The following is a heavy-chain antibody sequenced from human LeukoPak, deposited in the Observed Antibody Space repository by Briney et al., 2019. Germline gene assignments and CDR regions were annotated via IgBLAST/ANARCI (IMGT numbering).Heavy chain of an antibody. V-gene: IGHV4-30-4*01. Sequence: SETLSLTCTVSGGSISSGDYYWSWIRQPPGKGLEWIGYIYYSGSTYYNPSLKSRVTISVDTSKNQFSLKLSSVTAADTAVYYCARGYSGYGSLGLYFDYWGQGTLVTVSS. D-gene: IGHD5-12*01. CDR2: IYYSGST. J-gene: IGHJ4*02. CDR1: GGSISSGDYY. CDR3: ARGYSGYGSLGLYFDY.